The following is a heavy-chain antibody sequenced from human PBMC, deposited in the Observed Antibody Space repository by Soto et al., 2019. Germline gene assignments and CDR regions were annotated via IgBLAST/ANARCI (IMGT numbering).Heavy chain of an antibody. CDR1: GYTFTSYG. Sequence: ASVKVSCKASGYTFTSYGISWVRQAPGQGLEWMGWISAYNGNTNYAQKLQGRVTMTTDTSTSTAYMELRSLRSDDTAVYYCARDRESLWMQLWPNYYYYYGMDVWGQGTTVTVSS. CDR2: ISAYNGNT. D-gene: IGHD5-18*01. CDR3: ARDRESLWMQLWPNYYYYYGMDV. J-gene: IGHJ6*02. V-gene: IGHV1-18*01.